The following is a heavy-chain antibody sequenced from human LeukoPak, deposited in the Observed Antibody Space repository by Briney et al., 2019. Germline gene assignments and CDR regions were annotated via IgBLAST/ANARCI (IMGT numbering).Heavy chain of an antibody. CDR1: GGSISSSSYY. D-gene: IGHD3-22*01. J-gene: IGHJ3*02. Sequence: SETLSLTCTVSGGSISSSSYYWGWIRQPPGKGLEWIGSIYYSGSAYYNPSLKSRVTISVDTSKNQFSLKLSSVTAADTAVYYCARHPDYYDSSGYYYPDAFDIWGQGTMVTVS. CDR2: IYYSGSA. V-gene: IGHV4-39*01. CDR3: ARHPDYYDSSGYYYPDAFDI.